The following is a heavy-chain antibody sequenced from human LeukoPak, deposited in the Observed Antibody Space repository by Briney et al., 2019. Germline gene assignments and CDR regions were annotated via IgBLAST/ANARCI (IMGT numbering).Heavy chain of an antibody. J-gene: IGHJ5*02. CDR1: GGSFSGYY. Sequence: SETLSLTCAVYGGSFSGYYWSCIRQPPGKGLEWIGEINHSGSTNYNPSLKSRVTISVDTSKNQFSLKLSSVTAADTAVYYCARGHVVAATLWFDPWGQGTLVTVSS. CDR3: ARGHVVAATLWFDP. D-gene: IGHD2-15*01. CDR2: INHSGST. V-gene: IGHV4-34*01.